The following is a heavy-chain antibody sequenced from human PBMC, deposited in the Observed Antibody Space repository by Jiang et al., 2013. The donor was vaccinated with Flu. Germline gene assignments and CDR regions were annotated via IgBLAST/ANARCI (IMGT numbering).Heavy chain of an antibody. V-gene: IGHV4-59*08. D-gene: IGHD6-13*01. CDR1: GGSINSFF. J-gene: IGHJ5*02. CDR2: SITVGAP. CDR3: ARHQWPSAAQIWSDP. Sequence: LLKPSETLSLTCTVSGGSINSFFWSWIRQPPGRDWSGLGISITVGAPTTTPPSRVESPYQWTRPKTKISLKLTSVTAADTAVYFCARHQWPSAAQIWSDPWGQGTLVTVSS.